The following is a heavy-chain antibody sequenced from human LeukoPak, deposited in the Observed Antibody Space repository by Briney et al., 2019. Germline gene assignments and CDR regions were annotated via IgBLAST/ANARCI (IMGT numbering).Heavy chain of an antibody. V-gene: IGHV4-59*08. CDR1: GGSISSYY. CDR3: ARQASEYCGGDCSTTWFDP. Sequence: PSETLSLTCTVSGGSISSYYWSWIRQPPGKGLEWIGYIYYSGSTNYNPSLKSRVTISVDTSKNQFSLKLSSVTAADTAVYYCARQASEYCGGDCSTTWFDPWGQGTLVTVPS. D-gene: IGHD2-21*02. J-gene: IGHJ5*02. CDR2: IYYSGST.